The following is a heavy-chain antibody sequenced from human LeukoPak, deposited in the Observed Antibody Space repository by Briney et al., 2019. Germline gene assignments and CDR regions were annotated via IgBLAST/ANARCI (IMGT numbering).Heavy chain of an antibody. Sequence: SETLSPTCAVYGGSFSGYYWSWIRQPPGKGLEWIGSIYYSGSTYYNPSLKSRVTISVDTSKNQFSLKLSSVTAADTAVYYCARVGRFLGMDVWGKGTTVTVSS. V-gene: IGHV4-34*01. CDR3: ARVGRFLGMDV. D-gene: IGHD3-3*01. J-gene: IGHJ6*03. CDR1: GGSFSGYY. CDR2: IYYSGST.